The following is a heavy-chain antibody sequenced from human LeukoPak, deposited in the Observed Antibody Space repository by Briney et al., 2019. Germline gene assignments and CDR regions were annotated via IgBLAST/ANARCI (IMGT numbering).Heavy chain of an antibody. CDR2: IYHSGST. D-gene: IGHD3-16*02. Sequence: PSETLSLTCTVSGYSISSGYYWGWIRQPPGKGLEWIGSIYHSGSTYYNPSLKSRVTISVDTSKNQFSLKLSSVTAADTAVYYCARGPRYSLIDYWGQGTLVTVSS. CDR3: ARGPRYSLIDY. J-gene: IGHJ4*02. V-gene: IGHV4-38-2*02. CDR1: GYSISSGYY.